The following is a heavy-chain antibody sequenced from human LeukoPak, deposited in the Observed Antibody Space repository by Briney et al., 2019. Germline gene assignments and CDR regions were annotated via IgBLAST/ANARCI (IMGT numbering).Heavy chain of an antibody. CDR2: IYSGGST. J-gene: IGHJ6*02. V-gene: IGHV3-53*01. D-gene: IGHD1-26*01. CDR3: AGEVGEPGFRCYYGMDV. Sequence: GGSLRLSCAASGFTVSSNYMSWVRQAPGKGLEWVSVIYSGGSTYYADSVKGRFTISRDNSKNTLYLQMNGLRAEDTAVYYCAGEVGEPGFRCYYGMDVWGQGTTVTVSS. CDR1: GFTVSSNY.